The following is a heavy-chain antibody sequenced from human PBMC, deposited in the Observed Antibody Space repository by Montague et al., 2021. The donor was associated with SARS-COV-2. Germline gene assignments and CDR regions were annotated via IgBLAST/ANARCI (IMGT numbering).Heavy chain of an antibody. Sequence: TLSLTCTVSGDSFSNNNYYWSWIRQPAGKGLEWIGRIYSNVETSYNPSLSDRVTMSVDTSQNKFSLTLSSVTATDTAVYYCTRAQNKKFQLPYNFGMDVWGPGTPVTVSS. J-gene: IGHJ6*01. CDR1: GDSFSNNNYY. D-gene: IGHD2/OR15-2a*01. CDR3: TRAQNKKFQLPYNFGMDV. CDR2: IYSNVET. V-gene: IGHV4-61*02.